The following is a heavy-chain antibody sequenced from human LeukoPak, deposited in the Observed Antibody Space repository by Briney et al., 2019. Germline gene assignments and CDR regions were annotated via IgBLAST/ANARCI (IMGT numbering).Heavy chain of an antibody. V-gene: IGHV3-30*18. Sequence: SGGSLRLSCAASGFTFSSYGMHWVRQAPGKGLEWVAVISYDGSNKYYADSVKGRFTISRDNSKNTLYLQMNSLRAEDTAVYYCAKDYVGSSLNWFDPWGQGTLVTVSS. CDR2: ISYDGSNK. D-gene: IGHD6-13*01. J-gene: IGHJ5*02. CDR1: GFTFSSYG. CDR3: AKDYVGSSLNWFDP.